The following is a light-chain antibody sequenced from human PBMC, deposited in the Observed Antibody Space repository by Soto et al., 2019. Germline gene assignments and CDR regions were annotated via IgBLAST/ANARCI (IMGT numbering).Light chain of an antibody. V-gene: IGKV1-39*01. Sequence: DIQMTQSPSSLSASVGDRVTITCRASQSISSYLNWYQQKPGKAPKLLIYAASSLQSGVPSRFSGSGSWTHFTLTISSLQPEDFAPYYCQQSYSTPRTFGQGTKLEIK. CDR1: QSISSY. CDR2: AAS. CDR3: QQSYSTPRT. J-gene: IGKJ2*01.